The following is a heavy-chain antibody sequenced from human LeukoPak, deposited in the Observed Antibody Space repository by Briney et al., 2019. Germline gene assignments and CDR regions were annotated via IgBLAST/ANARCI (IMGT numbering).Heavy chain of an antibody. Sequence: GGSLRLSCAASGFTFSSYAMSWVRQAPGKGLEWVSAISGSGGSTYYADSVKGRFTISRDNSKNTLYLQINSLRAEDTAVYYCAKKGDFWSGPFDYWGQGTLVTVSS. J-gene: IGHJ4*02. D-gene: IGHD3-3*01. CDR3: AKKGDFWSGPFDY. CDR1: GFTFSSYA. V-gene: IGHV3-23*01. CDR2: ISGSGGST.